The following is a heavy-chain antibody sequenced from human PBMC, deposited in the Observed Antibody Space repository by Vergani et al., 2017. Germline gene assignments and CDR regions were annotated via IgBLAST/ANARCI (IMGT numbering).Heavy chain of an antibody. CDR1: GDSISRSHYY. V-gene: IGHV4-30-4*08. CDR2: IYYSGTT. J-gene: IGHJ6*03. CDR3: ARQKDYYMDV. Sequence: QLQLQESGPGLVKPSETLSLSCRVSGDSISRSHYYWGFIRQPPGKGLEWIGYIYYSGTTYYNPSLESRLTISLDTSANHLSLKLTSVTDADTAVYYCARQKDYYMDVWGKGTTVTVS.